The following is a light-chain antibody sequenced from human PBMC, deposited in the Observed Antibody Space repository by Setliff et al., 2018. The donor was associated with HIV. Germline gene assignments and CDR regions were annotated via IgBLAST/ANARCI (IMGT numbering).Light chain of an antibody. V-gene: IGLV3-21*03. J-gene: IGLJ2*01. CDR1: NIGRKS. CDR2: DDS. CDR3: QVWDSSSDLMV. Sequence: SYALTQPPSVSVAPGKTATIPCGGNNIGRKSVHWYQQKPGQAPVLVVFDDSDRPSGIPERFSGSNSGNTATLTIGRVEAGDEADYYCQVWDSSSDLMVFGGGTKGTVL.